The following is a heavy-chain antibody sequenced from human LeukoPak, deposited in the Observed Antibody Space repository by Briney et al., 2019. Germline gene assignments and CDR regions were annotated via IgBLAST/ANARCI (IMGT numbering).Heavy chain of an antibody. V-gene: IGHV3-23*01. J-gene: IGHJ4*02. CDR1: GFTFSSHA. D-gene: IGHD6-13*01. CDR3: AKDRRSSSWYGMSGGDY. Sequence: GGSLRLSCAASGFTFSSHAMSWVRQAPGKGLEWVSGISDSGSTTYYADSVKGRFTISRDNSKNTLSLQMNSLRAEDTAVYYCAKDRRSSSWYGMSGGDYWGQGTLVTVSS. CDR2: ISDSGSTT.